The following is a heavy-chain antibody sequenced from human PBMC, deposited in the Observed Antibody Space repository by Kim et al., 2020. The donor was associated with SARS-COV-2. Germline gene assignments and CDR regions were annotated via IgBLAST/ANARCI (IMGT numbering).Heavy chain of an antibody. CDR3: ARDRGLLWGGESANWFDP. D-gene: IGHD3-10*01. V-gene: IGHV3-11*01. Sequence: KGRVTISRDNAKNALYLQMNGVRAEDTAVYYCARDRGLLWGGESANWFDPWGQGTLVTVSS. J-gene: IGHJ5*02.